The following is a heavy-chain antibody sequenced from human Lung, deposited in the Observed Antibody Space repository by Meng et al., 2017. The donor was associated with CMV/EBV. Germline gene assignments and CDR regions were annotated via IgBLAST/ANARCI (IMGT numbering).Heavy chain of an antibody. CDR3: ARSVGCSSTYCYTYTSSWYPDY. J-gene: IGHJ4*02. Sequence: LXXTVSGGSINSVGYYWTWIRQRPGKGLEWIGYIYYSGGTNYNPSLQSRVTISVDTSKNQFSLKLSSVTAADTAMYYCARSVGCSSTYCYTYTSSWYPDYXGQGXLVTVSS. D-gene: IGHD6-13*01. V-gene: IGHV4-31*03. CDR1: GGSINSVGYY. CDR2: IYYSGGT.